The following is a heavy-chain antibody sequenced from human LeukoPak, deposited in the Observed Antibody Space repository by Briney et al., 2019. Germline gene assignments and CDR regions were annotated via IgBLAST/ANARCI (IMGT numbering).Heavy chain of an antibody. Sequence: GGSLRLSCAASGFTFSNYGMHWVRQAPGKGLEWVAVISYDGSNKYYADSVKGRFTISRDNSKNTLYLQMNSLRAEDTAVYYCANVNAMSTGYWGQGTLVTVSS. CDR1: GFTFSNYG. J-gene: IGHJ4*02. V-gene: IGHV3-30*18. CDR3: ANVNAMSTGY. D-gene: IGHD2-2*01. CDR2: ISYDGSNK.